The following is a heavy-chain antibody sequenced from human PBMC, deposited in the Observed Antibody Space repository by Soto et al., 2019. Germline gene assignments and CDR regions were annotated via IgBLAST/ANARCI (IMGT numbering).Heavy chain of an antibody. V-gene: IGHV4-31*03. CDR2: IYYSGST. CDR3: ARTITIFGVVTISNWFDP. D-gene: IGHD3-3*01. J-gene: IGHJ5*02. CDR1: GGSISIGGYY. Sequence: PSETLSLTCTVSGGSISIGGYYWSCIRQHPGKGLEWIGYIYYSGSTYYNPSLKSRVTISVDTSKNQFSLKLSSVTAADTAVYYCARTITIFGVVTISNWFDPWGQGTLVTVSS.